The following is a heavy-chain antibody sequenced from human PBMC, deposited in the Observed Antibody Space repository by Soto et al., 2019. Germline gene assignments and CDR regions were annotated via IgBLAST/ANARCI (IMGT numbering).Heavy chain of an antibody. Sequence: QVQLQESGPGVVKPSETLSLSCSVSGGSISKFYWSWIRKTAGKGLEWMGRVYATGTTDYNPPLRGRGTMSVDISKKTFSLRLTSVTAADTGVYYCVRDGSKTLRDWFDPWGQGKLVTVSS. CDR2: VYATGTT. CDR1: GGSISKFY. J-gene: IGHJ5*02. V-gene: IGHV4-4*07. CDR3: VRDGSKTLRDWFDP.